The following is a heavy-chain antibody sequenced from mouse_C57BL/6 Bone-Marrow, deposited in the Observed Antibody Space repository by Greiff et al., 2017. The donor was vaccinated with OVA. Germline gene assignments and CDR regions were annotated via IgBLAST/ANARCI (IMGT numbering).Heavy chain of an antibody. CDR1: GYTFTDYY. V-gene: IGHV1-26*01. J-gene: IGHJ4*01. Sequence: EVQLQQSGPELVKPGASVKISCKASGYTFTDYYMNWVKQSHGKSLEWIGDINPNNGGTSYNQKLKGKATLTVDKSSSTAYMELRSLTSEDSAVYYCANYYGSSYVRYYAMDYWGQGTSVTVSS. CDR3: ANYYGSSYVRYYAMDY. D-gene: IGHD1-1*01. CDR2: INPNNGGT.